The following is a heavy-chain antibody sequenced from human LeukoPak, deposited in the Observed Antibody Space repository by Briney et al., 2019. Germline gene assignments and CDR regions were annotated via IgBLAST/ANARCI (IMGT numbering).Heavy chain of an antibody. CDR1: GGPLSAYY. J-gene: IGHJ4*02. V-gene: IGHV4-59*01. CDR2: IYDSGST. Sequence: PSETLSLTCTVSGGPLSAYYWTWIRQPPGKGLEWIGYIYDSGSTNYNPSLKSRVTISVDTCKNQFSLKLTSVTAADTAVYYCATGETGSTLGGYWGQGTLVTVSS. CDR3: ATGETGSTLGGY. D-gene: IGHD1-1*01.